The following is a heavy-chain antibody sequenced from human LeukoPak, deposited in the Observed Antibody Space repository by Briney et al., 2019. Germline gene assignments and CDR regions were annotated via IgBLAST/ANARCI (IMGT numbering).Heavy chain of an antibody. Sequence: SETLSLTCAVSGGSISSSNWWNWVRQTPGKGLEWIGEIYHRGNTHYNPSLKSRVTMSVGTSKNQFSLKLSSVTAADTAVYYCARGIGAGYSYGSFLRYWGQGTLVTVSS. CDR2: IYHRGNT. V-gene: IGHV4-4*02. J-gene: IGHJ4*02. CDR1: GGSISSSNW. CDR3: ARGIGAGYSYGSFLRY. D-gene: IGHD5-18*01.